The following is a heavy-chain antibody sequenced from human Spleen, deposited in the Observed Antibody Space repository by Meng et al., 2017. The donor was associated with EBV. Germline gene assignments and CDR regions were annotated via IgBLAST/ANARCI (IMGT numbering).Heavy chain of an antibody. CDR3: ASAYIYVFDY. J-gene: IGHJ4*02. D-gene: IGHD5-18*01. CDR2: LNPNSGGT. V-gene: IGHV1-2*06. CDR1: DYSFTDFS. Sequence: QVRLAHLGPEVKKPWSPVRVTYKASDYSFTDFSIHWVRQVPGQGLEWMGRLNPNSGGTNYAQNFQGRVTMTSDTSISTAYMALSGLTSDDTAVDYCASAYIYVFDYWGQGTLVTVSS.